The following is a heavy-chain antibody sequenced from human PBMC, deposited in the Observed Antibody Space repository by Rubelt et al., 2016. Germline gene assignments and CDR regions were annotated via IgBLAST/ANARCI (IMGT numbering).Heavy chain of an antibody. J-gene: IGHJ6*02. Sequence: QVQLQQWGAGLLKPSETLSLTCAVFGGSFSGYYWTWIRQPPGKGLEWIGEINHSGSANYNLSLQSRLTISVDTSKNQFSLKLSSVTAADTAVYYCARDKLPRYGMDVWGQGTTVTVSS. D-gene: IGHD5-24*01. CDR1: GGSFSGYY. CDR2: INHSGSA. CDR3: ARDKLPRYGMDV. V-gene: IGHV4-34*01.